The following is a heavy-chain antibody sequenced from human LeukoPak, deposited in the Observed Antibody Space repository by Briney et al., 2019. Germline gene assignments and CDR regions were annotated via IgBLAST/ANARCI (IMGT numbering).Heavy chain of an antibody. Sequence: GGSLRLSCSASGFTFSTFAMIWVRQPPGKGLEWVSSIFPSGGEIHYADSVRGRSTISRDNSKSTLSLQMNSLRAEDTAIYYCATYRQVLLPFESWGQGTLVTVSS. CDR2: IFPSGGEI. CDR1: GFTFSTFA. D-gene: IGHD2-8*02. V-gene: IGHV3-23*01. CDR3: ATYRQVLLPFES. J-gene: IGHJ4*02.